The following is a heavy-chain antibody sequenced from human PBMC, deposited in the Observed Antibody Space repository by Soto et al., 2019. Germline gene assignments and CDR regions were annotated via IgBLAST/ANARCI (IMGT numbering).Heavy chain of an antibody. CDR3: AKDREWLLVSGPGY. D-gene: IGHD3-3*01. CDR1: GFTFSSYS. V-gene: IGHV3-21*01. CDR2: ISSSSSYI. Sequence: GGSLRLSCAASGFTFSSYSMNWVRQAPGKGLEWVSSISSSSSYIYYADSVKGRFTISRDNSKNTLYLQMNSLRAEDTAVYYCAKDREWLLVSGPGYWGQGTLVTVSS. J-gene: IGHJ4*02.